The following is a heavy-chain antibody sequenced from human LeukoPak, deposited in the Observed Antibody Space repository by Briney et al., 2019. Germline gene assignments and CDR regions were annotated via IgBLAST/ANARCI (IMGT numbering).Heavy chain of an antibody. V-gene: IGHV4-34*01. CDR3: AREGDIVGVPAATKRAFGY. D-gene: IGHD2-2*01. CDR2: INHSGST. CDR1: GGSFSGYY. J-gene: IGHJ4*02. Sequence: SETLSLTCAVYGGSFSGYYWSWIRQPPGKGLEWIGEINHSGSTNYNPSLKSRVTISVDTSKNQFSLKLSSVTAADTAVYYCAREGDIVGVPAATKRAFGYWGQGTLVTVST.